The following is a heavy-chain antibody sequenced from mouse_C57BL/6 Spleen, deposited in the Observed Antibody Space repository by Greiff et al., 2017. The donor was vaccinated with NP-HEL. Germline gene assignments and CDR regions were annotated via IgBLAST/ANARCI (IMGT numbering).Heavy chain of an antibody. CDR1: GYTFTSYW. V-gene: IGHV1-7*01. D-gene: IGHD1-1*01. J-gene: IGHJ3*01. CDR2: INPSSGYT. Sequence: QVQLKQSGAELAKPGASVKLSCKASGYTFTSYWMHWVKQRPGQGLEWIGYINPSSGYTKYNQKFKDKATLTADKSSSTAYMQLSSLTYEDSAVYYCAKVPPDYGTVFAYWGQGTLVTVSA. CDR3: AKVPPDYGTVFAY.